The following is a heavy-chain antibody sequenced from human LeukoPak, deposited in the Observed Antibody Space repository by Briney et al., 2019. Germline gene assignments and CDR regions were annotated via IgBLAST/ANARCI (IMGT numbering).Heavy chain of an antibody. CDR1: GGSVSSGSYY. V-gene: IGHV4-61*01. J-gene: IGHJ5*02. Sequence: SETLSLTCTVSGGSVSSGSYYWSWIRQPPGKGLEWIGYIYYSGSTNYNPSLKSRVTISVDTSKNQFSLKLSSVTAADTAVYYCARDGSYYGRWFDPWGQGTLVTVSS. CDR3: ARDGSYYGRWFDP. D-gene: IGHD3-10*01. CDR2: IYYSGST.